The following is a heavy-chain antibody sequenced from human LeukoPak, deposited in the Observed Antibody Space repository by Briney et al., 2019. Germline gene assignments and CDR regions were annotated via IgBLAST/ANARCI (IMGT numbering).Heavy chain of an antibody. CDR2: INHSGST. CDR1: GYSISSGYY. J-gene: IGHJ4*02. Sequence: SETLSLTCAVSGYSISSGYYWGWIRQPPGKGLEWIGSINHSGSTYYNPSLKSRVTISVDTSKNQFSLKLSSVTAADTAVYYCARKRHTMPLNVDYWGQGTLVTVSS. D-gene: IGHD2-2*01. V-gene: IGHV4-38-2*01. CDR3: ARKRHTMPLNVDY.